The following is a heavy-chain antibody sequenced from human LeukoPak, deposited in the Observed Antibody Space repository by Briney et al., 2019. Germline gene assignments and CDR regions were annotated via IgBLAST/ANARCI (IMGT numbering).Heavy chain of an antibody. CDR3: AREIVL. J-gene: IGHJ4*02. CDR1: GGSFSGYY. Sequence: SETLSLTCAVYGGSFSGYYWSWIRQPPGKGLEWIGEIIHSGSTNYNPSLKSRVTISAGTSKYQVSLKVTSVTAADTAVYYCAREIVLWGQGTLVTVSS. CDR2: IIHSGST. V-gene: IGHV4-34*12. D-gene: IGHD2-8*01.